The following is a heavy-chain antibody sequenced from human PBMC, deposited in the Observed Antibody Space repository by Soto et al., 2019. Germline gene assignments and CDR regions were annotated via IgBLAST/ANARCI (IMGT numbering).Heavy chain of an antibody. J-gene: IGHJ4*02. D-gene: IGHD6-6*01. CDR2: ISGSGGST. Sequence: GGSLRLSCAASGFTFSSYAMSWVRQAPGKGLEWVSAISGSGGSTYYADSVKGRFTISRDNSKNTLYLQMNSLRAEDPAVYYCATSSIAARPALQFDYWCQGNLVSVPS. V-gene: IGHV3-23*01. CDR3: ATSSIAARPALQFDY. CDR1: GFTFSSYA.